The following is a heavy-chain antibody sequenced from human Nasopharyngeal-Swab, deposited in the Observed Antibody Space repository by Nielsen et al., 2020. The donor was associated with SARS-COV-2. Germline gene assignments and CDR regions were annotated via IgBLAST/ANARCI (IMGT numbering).Heavy chain of an antibody. D-gene: IGHD3-22*01. Sequence: WIRQRPGKGLEWVAIVWFDGTNKYYADSVKGRFTISRDSSKNTLYLQMNSLRAEDAAVYYCARDSGFTFGYWIFDYWGQGTLVTVSS. CDR2: VWFDGTNK. V-gene: IGHV3-33*01. CDR3: ARDSGFTFGYWIFDY. J-gene: IGHJ4*02.